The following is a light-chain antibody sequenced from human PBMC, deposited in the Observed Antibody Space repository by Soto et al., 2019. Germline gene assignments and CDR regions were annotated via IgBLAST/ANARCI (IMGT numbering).Light chain of an antibody. CDR2: END. J-gene: IGLJ1*01. V-gene: IGLV2-23*01. CDR1: SNDVGTYNL. CDR3: CSYAGSSTCV. Sequence: QSALTQPASVSGSPGQSITISCTGTSNDVGTYNLVSWYQQRPGKGPTLVIFENDQRPSGVSFRFSGSKSGNTASLTISGLQAEDEADYYCCSYAGSSTCVFGTGTKLTVL.